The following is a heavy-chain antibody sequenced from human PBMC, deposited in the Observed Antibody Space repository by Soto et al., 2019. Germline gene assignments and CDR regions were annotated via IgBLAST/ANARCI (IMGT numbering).Heavy chain of an antibody. J-gene: IGHJ4*02. D-gene: IGHD1-1*01. Sequence: GGSLRLSCAASGFTFSSCWMSWVRQAPGKGLEWVANIKQDGSEKYYVDSVKGRFTISRDNAKNSLYLQMNSLRAEDTAVYYCARESPQLAPDYWGQGTLVTVSS. CDR2: IKQDGSEK. V-gene: IGHV3-7*01. CDR1: GFTFSSCW. CDR3: ARESPQLAPDY.